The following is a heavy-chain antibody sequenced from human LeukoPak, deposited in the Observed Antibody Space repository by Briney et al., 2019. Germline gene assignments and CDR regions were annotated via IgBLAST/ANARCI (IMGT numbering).Heavy chain of an antibody. CDR1: GYTFTGYY. Sequence: GASVKVSCKASGYTFTGYYMHWVRQAPGQGLEWMGWINPNSGGTNYAQKFQGRVTMTRDTSISTAYMELSRLRSDDTAVYYCARYSGSYQEGAFDIWGQGTMVTASS. CDR3: ARYSGSYQEGAFDI. CDR2: INPNSGGT. D-gene: IGHD1-26*01. J-gene: IGHJ3*02. V-gene: IGHV1-2*02.